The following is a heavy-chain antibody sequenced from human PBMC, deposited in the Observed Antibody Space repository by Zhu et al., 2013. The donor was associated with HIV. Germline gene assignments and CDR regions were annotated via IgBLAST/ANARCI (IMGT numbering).Heavy chain of an antibody. CDR2: INAGNGNT. J-gene: IGHJ4*02. CDR1: GYTFTNYA. V-gene: IGHV1-3*01. Sequence: QVQLVQSGAEVKKPGASVKVSCRASGYTFTNYAIHWVRQAPGQGLEWMGWINAGNGNTKYSQKLQGRVTIIRDTSASTAYMELSSLRSEDTAVYYCVRLGGSAVSDYWGQGSLVTVSS. CDR3: VRLGGSAVSDY. D-gene: IGHD1-26*01.